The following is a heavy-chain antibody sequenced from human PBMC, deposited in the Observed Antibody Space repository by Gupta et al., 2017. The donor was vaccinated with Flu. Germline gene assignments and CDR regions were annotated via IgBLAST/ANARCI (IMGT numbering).Heavy chain of an antibody. CDR2: ISWNSGSI. J-gene: IGHJ4*02. Sequence: EVQLVESGGGLVQPGRSLRLSGAASGFTFADYAMHWVRQAPGKGLEWVSGISWNSGSIGYADSVKGRFTISRDNAKNSLYLQMNSLRAEDTALYYCAKAAAPYYYDSSGYVWCQGTLVTVSS. D-gene: IGHD3-22*01. CDR3: AKAAAPYYYDSSGYV. V-gene: IGHV3-9*01. CDR1: GFTFADYA.